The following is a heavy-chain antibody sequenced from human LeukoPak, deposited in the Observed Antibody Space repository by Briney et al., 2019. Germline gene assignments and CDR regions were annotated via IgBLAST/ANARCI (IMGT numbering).Heavy chain of an antibody. CDR1: GFTFSSYS. Sequence: GGSLRLSCAPPGFTFSSYSMHWVRQAPGKGLEWVAFIRYDGSDKHYADSVKGRFTISRDNSKDTLYLQMNSLGAEDTAVYYCAKDLELAPFDYWGPGTLVTVSS. CDR2: IRYDGSDK. D-gene: IGHD1-7*01. V-gene: IGHV3-30*02. J-gene: IGHJ4*02. CDR3: AKDLELAPFDY.